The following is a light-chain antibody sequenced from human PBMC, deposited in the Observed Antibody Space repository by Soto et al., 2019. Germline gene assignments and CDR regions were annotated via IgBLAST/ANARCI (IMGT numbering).Light chain of an antibody. CDR1: RDVRIY. Sequence: DIQMTQSPSTLSASVGDRVTITCRASRDVRIYLAWYQQKPGKAPKLLMYQTSTLEAGVPSRFRGSRSETDFSLAISGLQPEDSATYFCQQYYNYPPAFGPGTKVEI. J-gene: IGKJ3*01. CDR2: QTS. CDR3: QQYYNYPPA. V-gene: IGKV1-5*03.